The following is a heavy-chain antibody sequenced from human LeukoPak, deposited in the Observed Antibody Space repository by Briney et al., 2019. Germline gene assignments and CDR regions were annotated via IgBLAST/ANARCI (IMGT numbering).Heavy chain of an antibody. D-gene: IGHD3-3*01. CDR3: AKDLRFLEWLSAKWFDP. CDR2: IRYDGSNK. Sequence: GESLRLSCAASGFTFSSYGMHWVRQAPGKGLEWVAFIRYDGSNKYYADSVKGRFTISRDNSKNTLYLQMNSLRAEDAAVYYCAKDLRFLEWLSAKWFDPWGQGTLVTVSS. CDR1: GFTFSSYG. V-gene: IGHV3-30*02. J-gene: IGHJ5*02.